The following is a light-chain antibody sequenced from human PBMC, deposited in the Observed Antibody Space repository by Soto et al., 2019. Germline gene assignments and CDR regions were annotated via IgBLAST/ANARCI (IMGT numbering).Light chain of an antibody. Sequence: QSALTQPASVSGSPGQSITISCTGTSSDVGNYNLVSWYQQHPGDAPKLIIYEGSKRPSGVSNRFSGSKSGNTASLTISGLQAEDEADYYCYSYAGSNTFLFGGGTKVTVL. V-gene: IGLV2-23*01. CDR1: SSDVGNYNL. CDR3: YSYAGSNTFL. CDR2: EGS. J-gene: IGLJ2*01.